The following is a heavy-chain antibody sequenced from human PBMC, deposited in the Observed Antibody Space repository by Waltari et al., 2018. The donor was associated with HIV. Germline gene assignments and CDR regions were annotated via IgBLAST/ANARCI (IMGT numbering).Heavy chain of an antibody. J-gene: IGHJ5*02. CDR3: ARGLFGVGSNWFDP. CDR1: GGSFVSYH. V-gene: IGHV4-59*01. CDR2: IYYPGRT. D-gene: IGHD3-3*01. Sequence: QVQLQESGPGLVKPSETLSLTCSVSGGSFVSYHWTWIRQPPGKGLEWIGYIYYPGRTNGNPSLKSRVTISVDTSKNQFSLRLRSVTAADTAVYYCARGLFGVGSNWFDPWGQGILVTVSS.